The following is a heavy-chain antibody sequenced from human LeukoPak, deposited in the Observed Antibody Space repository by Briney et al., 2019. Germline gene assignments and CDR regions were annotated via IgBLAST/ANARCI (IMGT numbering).Heavy chain of an antibody. CDR1: GGSISSYY. V-gene: IGHV4-59*01. CDR3: ARVRTDYYDSSGYYTDY. D-gene: IGHD3-22*01. CDR2: IYYSGST. J-gene: IGHJ4*02. Sequence: SETLSLTCTVSGGSISSYYWSWIRQPPGKGLEWIGYIYYSGSTNYNPSLKSRVTISVDTSKNQFSLKLSSVAAADTAVYYCARVRTDYYDSSGYYTDYWGQGTLVTVSS.